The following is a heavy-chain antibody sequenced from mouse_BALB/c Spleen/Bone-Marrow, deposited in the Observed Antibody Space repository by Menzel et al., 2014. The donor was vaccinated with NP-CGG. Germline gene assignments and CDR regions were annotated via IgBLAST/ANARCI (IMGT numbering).Heavy chain of an antibody. J-gene: IGHJ3*01. Sequence: VQLKQSGPELVKPGAPVEMSCKASGYTFTSYVMHWVKQKPGQGLEWIGYINPYNDGTKYNEKFKGKATLTSDKSSSTAYMELSSLTSEDSAVYYCARPYYYGSSGDSWFAYWGQGTLVTVSA. CDR1: GYTFTSYV. CDR2: INPYNDGT. D-gene: IGHD1-1*01. V-gene: IGHV1-14*01. CDR3: ARPYYYGSSGDSWFAY.